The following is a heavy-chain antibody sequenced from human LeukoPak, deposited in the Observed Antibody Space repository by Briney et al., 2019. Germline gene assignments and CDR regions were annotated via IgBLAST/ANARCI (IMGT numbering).Heavy chain of an antibody. D-gene: IGHD3-22*01. V-gene: IGHV1-2*02. CDR1: GYTFTVYY. CDR3: AKTYYYDSSGYYAHNWFDP. J-gene: IGHJ5*02. CDR2: INPNSGGT. Sequence: ASVSVFYRASGYTFTVYYMHWVRQAPGQGLEWMGWINPNSGGTNYAQKFQGRVTMTRDTSISTAYMELSRLRSDDTAVYYCAKTYYYDSSGYYAHNWFDPWGQGTLVTVSS.